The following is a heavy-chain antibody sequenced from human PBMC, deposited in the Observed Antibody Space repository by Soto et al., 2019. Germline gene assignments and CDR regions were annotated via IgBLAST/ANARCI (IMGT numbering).Heavy chain of an antibody. CDR2: IYSGGST. V-gene: IGHV3-53*01. Sequence: GGSLRLSCAASGFTVSSNYMSWVRQAPGKGLEWVSVIYSGGSTYYADSVKGRFTISRDNSKNTLYLQMNSLRAEDTAVYYCARASGSHYYYYYGMDVWGQGTTVTVSS. D-gene: IGHD1-26*01. J-gene: IGHJ6*02. CDR3: ARASGSHYYYYYGMDV. CDR1: GFTVSSNY.